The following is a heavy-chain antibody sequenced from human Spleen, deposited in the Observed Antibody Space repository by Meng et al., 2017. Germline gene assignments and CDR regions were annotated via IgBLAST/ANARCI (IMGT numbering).Heavy chain of an antibody. CDR2: IHYSGST. J-gene: IGHJ4*02. CDR3: ARDDSSGYSFDN. Sequence: QLQLQESGPGLVKPSQTLSRTCPVSGGSISSGGDSWSWIRQHPGKGLEWIGYIHYSGSTYYNPSLKTRVSISVDTSKKQFSLQLNSVTAADTAVYYCARDDSSGYSFDNWGQGTLVTVSS. V-gene: IGHV4-31*03. CDR1: GGSISSGGDS. D-gene: IGHD3-22*01.